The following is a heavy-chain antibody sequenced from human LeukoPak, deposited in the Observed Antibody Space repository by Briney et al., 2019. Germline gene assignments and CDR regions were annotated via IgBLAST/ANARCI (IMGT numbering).Heavy chain of an antibody. V-gene: IGHV2-5*01. Sequence: SAPTLVNPTQTLTLTCTVSDFSLTTSGVGVAWIRQPPGKALEWLALIHWNNEKLYSPSLKTRLTITRDTAKNQMVLRMTNMGPVDTGTYYCAHKESFSYDLRDHYFYYWGHGTLVTVSS. CDR2: IHWNNEK. D-gene: IGHD5-18*01. CDR3: AHKESFSYDLRDHYFYY. J-gene: IGHJ4*01. CDR1: DFSLTTSGVG.